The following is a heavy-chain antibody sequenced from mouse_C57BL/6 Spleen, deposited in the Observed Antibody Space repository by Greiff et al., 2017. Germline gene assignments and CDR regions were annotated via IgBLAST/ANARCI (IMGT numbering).Heavy chain of an antibody. D-gene: IGHD1-1*01. Sequence: EVQVVESGGGLVKPGGSLKLSCAASGFTFSSYTMSWVRQTPEKRLEWVATISGGGGNTYYPDSVKGRFTISRDNAKNTLYLQMSSLRSEDTALYYCARHRYYGSSWYFDVWGTGTTVTVSS. J-gene: IGHJ1*03. CDR2: ISGGGGNT. CDR3: ARHRYYGSSWYFDV. V-gene: IGHV5-9*01. CDR1: GFTFSSYT.